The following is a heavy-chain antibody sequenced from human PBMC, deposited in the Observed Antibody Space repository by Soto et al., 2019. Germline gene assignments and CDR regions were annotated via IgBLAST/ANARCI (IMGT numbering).Heavy chain of an antibody. J-gene: IGHJ6*02. CDR1: GFTFSSYS. D-gene: IGHD6-6*01. CDR2: ISSSSFSI. CDR3: ARNESSNIYGMDV. Sequence: GSLRLSCAASGFTFSSYSMNWVRQAPGKGLEWVSSISSSSFSINYADSVKGRFSISRDNAQNSLHLQMNNLRAEDTAVYYCARNESSNIYGMDVWGQGTTVTVSS. V-gene: IGHV3-21*01.